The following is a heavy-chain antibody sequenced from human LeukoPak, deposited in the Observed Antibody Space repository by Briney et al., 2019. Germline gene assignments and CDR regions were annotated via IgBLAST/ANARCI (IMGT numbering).Heavy chain of an antibody. D-gene: IGHD1-26*01. CDR1: GFTFSSYS. V-gene: IGHV3-48*01. CDR2: ISSSSSTI. J-gene: IGHJ4*02. CDR3: AKGEGWELLPFDY. Sequence: GGSLRLSCAASGFTFSSYSMNWVRQAPGKGLEGVSYISSSSSTIYYADSVKGRFTISRDNAKNSLYLQMNSLRAEDTAVYYCAKGEGWELLPFDYWGQGTLVTVSS.